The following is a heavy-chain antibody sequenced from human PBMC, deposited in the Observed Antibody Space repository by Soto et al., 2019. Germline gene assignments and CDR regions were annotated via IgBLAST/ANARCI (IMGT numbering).Heavy chain of an antibody. J-gene: IGHJ5*02. CDR1: GGSMRNYX. Sequence: QVQLQGSGPGLVKPSETLSLTCLVSGGSMRNYXXXXXRQPPGKGLEWIGYVHHSGTTNYNPPLKTRVVISLDTSKSQFSLRLTSVTAADTAVYYCVRGVTVAEGWFDPWGQGTLVTVSS. CDR2: VHHSGTT. D-gene: IGHD6-19*01. CDR3: VRGVTVAEGWFDP. V-gene: IGHV4-59*01.